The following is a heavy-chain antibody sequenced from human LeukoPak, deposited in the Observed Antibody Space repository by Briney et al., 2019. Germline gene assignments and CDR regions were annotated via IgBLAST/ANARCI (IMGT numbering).Heavy chain of an antibody. CDR3: ASEVLGFDY. CDR2: IYYSGST. D-gene: IGHD4/OR15-4a*01. Sequence: SETLSLTCTVSGGSISSYYCSWIRQPPGKGLEWIGYIYYSGSTNYNPSLKSRVTISVDTSKNQFSLKLSSVTAADTAVYYCASEVLGFDYWGQGTPVTVSS. J-gene: IGHJ4*02. V-gene: IGHV4-59*01. CDR1: GGSISSYY.